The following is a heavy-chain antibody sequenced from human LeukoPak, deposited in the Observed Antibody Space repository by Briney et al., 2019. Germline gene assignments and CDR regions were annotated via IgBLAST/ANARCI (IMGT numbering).Heavy chain of an antibody. D-gene: IGHD3-10*01. V-gene: IGHV4-59*02. CDR1: GGSVTHYY. CDR3: ARDGVTSGSGSHFDY. Sequence: SETLSLTCTVSGGSVTHYYWNWLRQSPGQGLEWIADIYYTGSATYNPSLKSRVTISVDTSKNQFSLEMRYVTAADTAIYYCARDGVTSGSGSHFDYWGQGNLVTVSS. CDR2: IYYTGSA. J-gene: IGHJ4*02.